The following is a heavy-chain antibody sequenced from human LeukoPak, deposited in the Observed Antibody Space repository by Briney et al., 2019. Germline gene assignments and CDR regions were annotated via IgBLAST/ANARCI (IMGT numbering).Heavy chain of an antibody. CDR3: ARDLTVGMVRGVILGGMDV. J-gene: IGHJ6*04. CDR1: GFTFSSYS. D-gene: IGHD3-10*01. Sequence: PGGSLRLSCAASGFTFSSYSMNWVRQAPGKGLEWVSSISSSSSYIYYADSVKGRSTISRDNAKNSLYLQMNSLRAEDTAVYYCARDLTVGMVRGVILGGMDVWGKGTTVTVSS. CDR2: ISSSSSYI. V-gene: IGHV3-21*01.